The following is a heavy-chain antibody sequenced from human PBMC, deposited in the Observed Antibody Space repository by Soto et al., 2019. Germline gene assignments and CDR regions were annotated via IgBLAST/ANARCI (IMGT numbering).Heavy chain of an antibody. CDR1: GGTFSSYT. CDR3: ARSDPPNIVVEAY. CDR2: IIPILGIA. D-gene: IGHD2-2*01. Sequence: SVKVSCKASGGTFSSYTISWVRQAPGQGLEWMGRIIPILGIANYAQKFQGRVTITADKSTSTAYMELSSLRSEDTAVYYCARSDPPNIVVEAYWGQGTLVTVSS. V-gene: IGHV1-69*02. J-gene: IGHJ4*02.